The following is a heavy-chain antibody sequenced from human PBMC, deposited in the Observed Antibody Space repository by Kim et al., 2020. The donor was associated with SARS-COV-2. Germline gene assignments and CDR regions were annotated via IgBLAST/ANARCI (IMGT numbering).Heavy chain of an antibody. Sequence: ASVKVSCKASGYTFTGYYMHWVRQAPGQGLEWMGWINPNSGGTNYAQKFQGRVTMTRDTSISTAYMELSRLRSDDTAVYYCASSPVVPKQWLVRWFDPWGQGTLVTVSS. V-gene: IGHV1-2*02. CDR3: ASSPVVPKQWLVRWFDP. CDR1: GYTFTGYY. CDR2: INPNSGGT. J-gene: IGHJ5*02. D-gene: IGHD6-19*01.